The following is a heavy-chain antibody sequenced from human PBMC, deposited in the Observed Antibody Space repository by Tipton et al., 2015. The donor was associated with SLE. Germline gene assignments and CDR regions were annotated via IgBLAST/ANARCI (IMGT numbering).Heavy chain of an antibody. V-gene: IGHV4-39*07. Sequence: TLSLTCTVSGGSISSSSYYWCWIRQPPGKGLEWIGEINHSGSTNYNPSLKSRVTISVDTSKNQFSLKLSSVTAADTAVYYCARDGGSSWYQVGFDYWGQGTLVTVSS. J-gene: IGHJ4*02. CDR2: INHSGST. D-gene: IGHD6-13*01. CDR3: ARDGGSSWYQVGFDY. CDR1: GGSISSSSYY.